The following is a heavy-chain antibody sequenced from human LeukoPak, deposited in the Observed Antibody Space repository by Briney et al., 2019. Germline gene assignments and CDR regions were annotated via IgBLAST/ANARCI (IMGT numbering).Heavy chain of an antibody. V-gene: IGHV5-10-1*01. CDR1: GDSFSSYW. Sequence: GESLQISCKCSGDSFSSYWISWVRQMPGKGLEWMGRIDPGDSFTKYRPSLEGRVTISADKSLSTVYLQWSSLKASDTAIYYCARDGGGVSSWVSHWGQGTLVTVSS. CDR3: ARDGGGVSSWVSH. CDR2: IDPGDSFT. D-gene: IGHD2-8*02. J-gene: IGHJ4*02.